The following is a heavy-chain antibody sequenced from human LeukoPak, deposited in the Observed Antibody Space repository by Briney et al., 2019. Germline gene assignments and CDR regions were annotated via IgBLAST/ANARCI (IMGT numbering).Heavy chain of an antibody. CDR3: ARGPIAARDRARKTDYYYGMDV. Sequence: PSETLSLTCAVYGGSFSGYYWSWIRQPPGKGLEWIGEINHSGSTNYNPSLKSRVTISVDTSKNQFSLKLSSVTAADTAVYYCARGPIAARDRARKTDYYYGMDVWGQGTTVTVSS. J-gene: IGHJ6*02. V-gene: IGHV4-34*01. CDR2: INHSGST. D-gene: IGHD6-6*01. CDR1: GGSFSGYY.